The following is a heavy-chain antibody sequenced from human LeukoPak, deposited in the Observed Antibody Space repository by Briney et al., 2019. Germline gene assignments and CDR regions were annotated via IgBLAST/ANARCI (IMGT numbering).Heavy chain of an antibody. CDR1: GYSFTSYW. CDR2: IYPGDSDT. CDR3: ARHGVLTTVTPYYFDY. Sequence: GESLKISCKGSGYSFTSYWIGWVRQMPGKGLEWMGIIYPGDSDTRYSPSFQGQVTISADKSISTAYLQWSSLEASDIAMYYCARHGVLTTVTPYYFDYWGQGTLVTVSS. J-gene: IGHJ4*02. D-gene: IGHD4-17*01. V-gene: IGHV5-51*01.